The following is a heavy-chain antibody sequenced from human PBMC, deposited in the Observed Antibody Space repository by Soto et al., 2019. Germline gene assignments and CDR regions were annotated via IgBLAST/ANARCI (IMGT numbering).Heavy chain of an antibody. D-gene: IGHD2-2*01. CDR1: GDSVSSNSAA. CDR3: ARDSVGQYCSSTSCQEGWFDP. Sequence: PSQTLSLTCAISGDSVSSNSAAWNWIRQSPSRGLEWLGRTYYRSKWYNDYAVSVKSRITINPDTSKNQFSLKPSSVTAADTAVYYCARDSVGQYCSSTSCQEGWFDPWGQGTLVTVSS. J-gene: IGHJ5*02. CDR2: TYYRSKWYN. V-gene: IGHV6-1*01.